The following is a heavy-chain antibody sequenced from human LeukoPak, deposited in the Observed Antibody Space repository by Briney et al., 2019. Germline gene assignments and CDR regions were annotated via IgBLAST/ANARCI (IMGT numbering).Heavy chain of an antibody. D-gene: IGHD6-19*01. V-gene: IGHV3-21*01. CDR2: ISSSSSYI. J-gene: IGHJ6*03. CDR1: GFTFSSYS. CDR3: ARVNEYISCWPTYYYYYYMDV. Sequence: GGSLRLSCAASGFTFSSYSMNWVRQAPGKGLEWVSSISSSSSYIYYADSVKGRFTISRDNAKNSLYLQMNSLRAEDTAVYYCARVNEYISCWPTYYYYYYMDVWGKGTTVTVS.